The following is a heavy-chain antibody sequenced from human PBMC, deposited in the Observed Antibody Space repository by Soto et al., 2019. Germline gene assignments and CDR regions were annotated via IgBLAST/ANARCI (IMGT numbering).Heavy chain of an antibody. J-gene: IGHJ4*02. D-gene: IGHD4-17*01. CDR1: GGSFSGYY. Sequence: SETLSLTCAVYGGSFSGYYWSWIRQPPGKGLEWIGEINHSGSTNYNPSLKSRVTISVDTSKNQFSLKLSSVTAADTAVYYCAISEMEPGHLRSPHYYSAQGSLVTVSS. V-gene: IGHV4-34*01. CDR3: AISEMEPGHLRSPHYY. CDR2: INHSGST.